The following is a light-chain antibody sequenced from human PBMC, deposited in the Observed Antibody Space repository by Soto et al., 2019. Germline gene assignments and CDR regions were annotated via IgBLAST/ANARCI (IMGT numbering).Light chain of an antibody. CDR3: HQYGSFTWT. V-gene: IGKV3-20*01. J-gene: IGKJ1*01. CDR2: DAV. CDR1: QSVTGTN. Sequence: EIVLTQSPGTLSLSPGEGATLSCRASQSVTGTNLAWYQQRPGQAPRILIYDAVRRDTGIPDRFSGSGSGTDFTLTISRLEPEDFEVYYCHQYGSFTWTFGQGTKVDIK.